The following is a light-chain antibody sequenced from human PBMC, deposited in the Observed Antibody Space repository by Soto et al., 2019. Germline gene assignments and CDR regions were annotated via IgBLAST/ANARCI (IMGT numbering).Light chain of an antibody. CDR1: QGIRND. Sequence: AFQMTHSPSSRSASVGDRVTITCRASQGIRNDLGWYQQKQGKAPKXLIYAASSLQSGVPSRFRGSVSGTDLTLNIRSLQPEDGATDDGLQEYNYPWTFCQGTKVDIK. CDR2: AAS. J-gene: IGKJ1*01. V-gene: IGKV1-6*01. CDR3: LQEYNYPWT.